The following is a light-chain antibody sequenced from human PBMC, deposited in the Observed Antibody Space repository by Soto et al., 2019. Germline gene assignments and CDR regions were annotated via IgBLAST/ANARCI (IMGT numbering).Light chain of an antibody. Sequence: EIVMTQSPATLSVSPGERATLSCRASQSVGSNLAWYQQKAGQAPRLLIYGASTRATGIPARFGGSGSGTEFTLTISSLQSEDFALYYCQQYNNWPPVTFGQGTRLEIK. CDR1: QSVGSN. CDR3: QQYNNWPPVT. J-gene: IGKJ5*01. V-gene: IGKV3-15*01. CDR2: GAS.